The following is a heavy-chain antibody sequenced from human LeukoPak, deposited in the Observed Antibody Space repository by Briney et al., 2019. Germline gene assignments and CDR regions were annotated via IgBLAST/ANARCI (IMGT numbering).Heavy chain of an antibody. CDR3: ATYCSSTSCYLEDAFDI. D-gene: IGHD2-2*01. J-gene: IGHJ3*02. CDR1: GFTFSNYD. CDR2: IGTAGDI. Sequence: GGSLRLSCAASGFTFSNYDMHWVRQATGKGLEWVSGIGTAGDIYYPGSVKGRFTISRENAKNTLYLQMNSLRAEDTAVYYCATYCSSTSCYLEDAFDIWGQGTMVTVSS. V-gene: IGHV3-13*01.